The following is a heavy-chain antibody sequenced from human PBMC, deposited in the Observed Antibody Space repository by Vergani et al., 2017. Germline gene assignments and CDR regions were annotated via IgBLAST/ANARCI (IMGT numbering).Heavy chain of an antibody. Sequence: QGQLVQSGAEVKKPGSSVKVSCKASGGTFSSYAISWARQAPGQGLEWMGGIIPIVGTANYAQKFQGRVTITADESTSTAYMELSSRRSEDTAVYYCARDRGGFVRGGPAAKAGYYYYYIDVWGKGTTVTVSS. D-gene: IGHD2-2*01. V-gene: IGHV1-69*01. CDR1: GGTFSSYA. CDR3: ARDRGGFVRGGPAAKAGYYYYYIDV. CDR2: IIPIVGTA. J-gene: IGHJ6*03.